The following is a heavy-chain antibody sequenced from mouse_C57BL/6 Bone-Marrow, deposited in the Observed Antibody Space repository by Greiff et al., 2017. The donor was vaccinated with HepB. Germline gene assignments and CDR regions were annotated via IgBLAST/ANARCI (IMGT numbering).Heavy chain of an antibody. CDR3: ARSNLLAY. V-gene: IGHV1-82*01. Sequence: VQRVESGPELVKPGASVKISCKASGYAFSSSWMNWVKQRPGKGLEWIGRIYPGDGDTNYNGKFKGKATLTADKSSSTAYMQLSSLTSEDSAVYFCARSNLLAYWGQGTLVTVSA. CDR1: GYAFSSSW. CDR2: IYPGDGDT. J-gene: IGHJ3*01.